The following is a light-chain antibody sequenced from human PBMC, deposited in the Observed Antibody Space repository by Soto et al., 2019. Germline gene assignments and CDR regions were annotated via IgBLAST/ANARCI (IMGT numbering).Light chain of an antibody. CDR2: DAS. CDR1: QSVSSN. Sequence: EIVMTQSPATLSVSPGERATLSCRASQSVSSNLAWYQQKPGQAPRLLIYDASNRASGVPARFSGSGSGTEFTLTISGPQSEDFGLYYCQQYNNWQTFGQGTKVDIK. J-gene: IGKJ1*01. V-gene: IGKV3D-15*01. CDR3: QQYNNWQT.